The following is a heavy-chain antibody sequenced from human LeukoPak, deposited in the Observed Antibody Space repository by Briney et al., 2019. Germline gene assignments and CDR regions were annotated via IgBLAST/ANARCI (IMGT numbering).Heavy chain of an antibody. J-gene: IGHJ4*02. CDR1: GFNFNSKW. V-gene: IGHV3-7*01. CDR3: ADPPSDF. Sequence: SGGSLRLSCATSGFNFNSKWMTWVRQAPGKGLEWAANINQDGSEKYHGDSVKGRFTISRDNAKSSLFLEMSSLRAEDTAVYYCADPPSDFWGRGTLVAVSS. CDR2: INQDGSEK.